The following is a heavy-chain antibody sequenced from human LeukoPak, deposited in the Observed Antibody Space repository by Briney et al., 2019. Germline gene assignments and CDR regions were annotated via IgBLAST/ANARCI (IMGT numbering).Heavy chain of an antibody. V-gene: IGHV1-8*03. J-gene: IGHJ6*03. CDR2: MNPNSGNT. D-gene: IGHD3-10*01. CDR3: ARRDITMVRGVTEYYYYYYMDV. Sequence: ASVKVSCKASGYTFTSYDINWVRQATGQGLEWMGWMNPNSGNTGYAQKFQGRVTITRNTSISTAYMELSSLRSADTAVYYCARRDITMVRGVTEYYYYYYMDVWGKGTTVTISS. CDR1: GYTFTSYD.